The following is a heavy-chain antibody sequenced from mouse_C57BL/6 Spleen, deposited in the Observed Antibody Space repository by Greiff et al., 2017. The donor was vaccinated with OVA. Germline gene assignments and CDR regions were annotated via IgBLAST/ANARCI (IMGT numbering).Heavy chain of an antibody. V-gene: IGHV3-6*01. CDR2: ISYDGSN. Sequence: EVKLQESGPGLVKPSQSLSLTCSVTGYSITSGYYWNWIRQFPGNKLEWMGYISYDGSNNYNPSLKNRIPITLDTSKNQSFLKLNSLPTEDTATYYCARVDGYDGYFDYWGQGTTLTVSS. CDR3: ARVDGYDGYFDY. J-gene: IGHJ2*01. D-gene: IGHD2-2*01. CDR1: GYSITSGYY.